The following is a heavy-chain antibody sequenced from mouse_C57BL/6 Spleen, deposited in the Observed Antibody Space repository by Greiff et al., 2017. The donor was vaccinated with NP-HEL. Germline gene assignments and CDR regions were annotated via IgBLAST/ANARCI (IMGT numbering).Heavy chain of an antibody. CDR2: ISYDGSN. Sequence: EVQLQESGPGLVKPSQSLSLTCSVTGYSITSGYYWNWIRQFPGNKLEWMGYISYDGSNNYNPSLKNRISITRDTSKNQFFLKLNSVTTEDTATYYCARGPHYGSSYCYAMDYWGQGTSVTVSS. CDR3: ARGPHYGSSYCYAMDY. CDR1: GYSITSGYY. D-gene: IGHD1-1*01. J-gene: IGHJ4*01. V-gene: IGHV3-6*01.